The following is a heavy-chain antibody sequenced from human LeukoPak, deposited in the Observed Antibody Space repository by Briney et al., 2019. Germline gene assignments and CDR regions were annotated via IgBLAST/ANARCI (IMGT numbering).Heavy chain of an antibody. Sequence: SETLSLTCTVSGGSISSYYWSWIRPPPGKGLEWIGYIHYSGSTKYKSSLKSRVTISVDTSKNQFSLKLNSVTAADTAVYYCARGKEVITMLRGLKPGYYFDYWGQGTLVTVSS. V-gene: IGHV4-59*01. CDR3: ARGKEVITMLRGLKPGYYFDY. D-gene: IGHD3-10*01. CDR2: IHYSGST. CDR1: GGSISSYY. J-gene: IGHJ4*02.